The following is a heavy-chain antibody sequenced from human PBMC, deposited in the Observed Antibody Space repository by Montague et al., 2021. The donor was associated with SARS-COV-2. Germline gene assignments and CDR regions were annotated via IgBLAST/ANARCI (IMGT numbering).Heavy chain of an antibody. V-gene: IGHV4-34*01. D-gene: IGHD3-3*01. J-gene: IGHJ4*02. CDR3: ARGGLAGGNYDIWSFSYTSPLDY. CDR1: GGSFSAHS. CDR2: INHRGST. Sequence: SETLSLTCAVYGGSFSAHSWSRIRQSPGKGLEWIGEINHRGSTTYMSSLKSRVTMSVDTSKNQFSLKTSSVTAADTAIYYCARGGLAGGNYDIWSFSYTSPLDYWGQGTQVTVSS.